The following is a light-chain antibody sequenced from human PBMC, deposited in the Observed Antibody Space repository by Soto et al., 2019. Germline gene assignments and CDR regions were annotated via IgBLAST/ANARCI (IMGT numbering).Light chain of an antibody. V-gene: IGKV1-39*01. CDR2: AAS. CDR1: QSISTY. Sequence: DIQMTQSPSSLSASVGDRVTITCRASQSISTYLNWYQQKPGKAPELLIYAASTLQSGVPSRFSGSGSGTDYTLTISCLQPEDSATYYCQQSYSLPRTFGPGTKVDI. J-gene: IGKJ3*01. CDR3: QQSYSLPRT.